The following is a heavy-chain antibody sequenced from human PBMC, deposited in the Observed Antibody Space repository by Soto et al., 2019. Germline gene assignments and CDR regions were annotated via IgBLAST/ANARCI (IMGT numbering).Heavy chain of an antibody. CDR2: INSDGSST. CDR1: GFTFSSYW. V-gene: IGHV3-74*01. CDR3: ARGPEGINWYTHPIDY. J-gene: IGHJ4*02. Sequence: GGSLRLSCAASGFTFSSYWMHWVRQVPGKGLVWVSRINSDGSSTSYADSVKGRFTISRDNAKNMLYLQMNSLRVEDTAVYYCARGPEGINWYTHPIDYWGQGTLVTVSS. D-gene: IGHD6-13*01.